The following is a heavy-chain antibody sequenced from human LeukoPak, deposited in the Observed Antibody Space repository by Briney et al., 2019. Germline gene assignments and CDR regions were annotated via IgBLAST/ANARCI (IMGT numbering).Heavy chain of an antibody. J-gene: IGHJ4*02. CDR3: AKDRGGGAAAELDF. V-gene: IGHV3-23*01. D-gene: IGHD6-13*01. Sequence: PGGSLRLSCAASGFTFTSYAMSWVRQAPGKGLEWVSPISYSGGSTYHADSVKGRFTISRDNSKNTLYLQLNSLRVEDTAIYYCAKDRGGGAAAELDFWGQGTLVAVSS. CDR2: ISYSGGST. CDR1: GFTFTSYA.